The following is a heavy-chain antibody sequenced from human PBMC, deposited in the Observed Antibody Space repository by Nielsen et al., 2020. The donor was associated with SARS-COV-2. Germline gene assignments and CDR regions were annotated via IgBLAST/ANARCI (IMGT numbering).Heavy chain of an antibody. CDR1: GGTFSGYA. D-gene: IGHD3-22*01. CDR2: VIPVLGTA. CDR3: ATNYYDGSAYYYDPLGFDY. V-gene: IGHV1-69*04. Sequence: SVKVSCKASGGTFSGYAVNWVRQAPGQGLEWTGRVIPVLGTANYAQKFQDRVTISADKSTSAAYMDLSSLRSEDTALYYCATNYYDGSAYYYDPLGFDYWGQGTLVTVSS. J-gene: IGHJ4*02.